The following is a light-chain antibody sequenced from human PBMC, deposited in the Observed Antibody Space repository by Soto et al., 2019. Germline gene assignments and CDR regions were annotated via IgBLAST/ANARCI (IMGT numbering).Light chain of an antibody. CDR2: EVS. V-gene: IGLV2-14*01. CDR1: SSDVGGYKY. CDR3: ASDTRSSTSVI. Sequence: QSALTQPASVSGSPGQSITISCTGTSSDVGGYKYVSWYQQHPDKTPKLIIFEVSNRPSGISSRFSGSKSGNTASLTISGLQAEDEADYYCASDTRSSTSVIFGRGTKLTVL. J-gene: IGLJ2*01.